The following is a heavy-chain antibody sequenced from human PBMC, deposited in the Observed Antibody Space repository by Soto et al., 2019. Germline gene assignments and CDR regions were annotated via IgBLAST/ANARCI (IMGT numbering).Heavy chain of an antibody. CDR3: ARGLRGRGYYFDY. V-gene: IGHV4-34*01. D-gene: IGHD3-16*01. Sequence: SETLSLTCAVYGGSFSGYYWSWIRQPPGKGLEWIGEINHSGSTNYNPSLKSRVTISVDTSKNQFSLKLSSVTAADTAVYYCARGLRGRGYYFDYWGQGTLVTVSS. J-gene: IGHJ4*02. CDR2: INHSGST. CDR1: GGSFSGYY.